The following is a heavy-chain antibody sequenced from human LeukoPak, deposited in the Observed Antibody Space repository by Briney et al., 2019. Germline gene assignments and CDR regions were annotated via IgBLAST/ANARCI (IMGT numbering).Heavy chain of an antibody. V-gene: IGHV3-21*01. J-gene: IGHJ6*02. CDR1: GFTFSSYS. Sequence: PGGSLRLSRAASGFTFSSYSMNWVRQAPGKGLEWVSSISSSSSYIYYAGSVKGRFTISRDNAKNSLYLQMNSLRAEDTAVYYCAGDPSEGYYYYGMDVWGQGTTVTVSS. CDR2: ISSSSSYI. CDR3: AGDPSEGYYYYGMDV.